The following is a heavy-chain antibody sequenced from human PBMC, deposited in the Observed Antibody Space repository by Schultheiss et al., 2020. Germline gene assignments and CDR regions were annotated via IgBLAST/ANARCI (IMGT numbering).Heavy chain of an antibody. CDR2: ISSSGSTI. CDR1: GFTFSSYE. D-gene: IGHD2-15*01. Sequence: GGSLRLSCAASGFTFSSYEMNWVRQAPGKGLEWVSYISSSGSTIYYADSVRGRFTISRDNAKNSLYLQMNSLRAEDTALYYCARDSRLGSFDYWGQGTLVTVSS. CDR3: ARDSRLGSFDY. J-gene: IGHJ4*02. V-gene: IGHV3-48*03.